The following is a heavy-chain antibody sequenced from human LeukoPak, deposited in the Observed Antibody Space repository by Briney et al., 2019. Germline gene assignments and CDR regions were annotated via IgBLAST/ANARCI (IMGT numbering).Heavy chain of an antibody. CDR1: GYTFTSYY. J-gene: IGHJ5*02. CDR3: AKRYCSGGSCSYNWFDP. CDR2: INPSGGST. D-gene: IGHD2-15*01. V-gene: IGHV1-46*01. Sequence: ASVKVSCKASGYTFTSYYMHWVRQAPGLGLEWMGIINPSGGSTSYAQKFQGRVTMTSDTSTSTVYMELSSLRSEDTAVYYCAKRYCSGGSCSYNWFDPWGQGTLVTVSS.